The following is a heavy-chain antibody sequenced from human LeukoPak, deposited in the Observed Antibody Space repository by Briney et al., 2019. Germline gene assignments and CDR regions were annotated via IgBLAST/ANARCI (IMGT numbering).Heavy chain of an antibody. CDR2: INPNSGGT. J-gene: IGHJ4*02. D-gene: IGHD3-22*01. Sequence: ASVKVSCKASGYTFTGYYMHWVRQAPGQGLEWMGWINPNSGGTNYAQKFQGRVTMTRDTSISTAYMELSRLRSDDTAVYYCARESQYYYDSSGYYRFDYWGQGTLVTVSS. V-gene: IGHV1-2*02. CDR1: GYTFTGYY. CDR3: ARESQYYYDSSGYYRFDY.